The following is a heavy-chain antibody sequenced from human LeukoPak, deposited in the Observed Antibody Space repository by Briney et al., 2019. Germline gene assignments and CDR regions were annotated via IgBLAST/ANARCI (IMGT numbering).Heavy chain of an antibody. J-gene: IGHJ4*02. Sequence: SETLSLTCTVSGGSISSYYWSWIRQPPGKGLEWIGEINHSGSTNYNPSLKSRVTISVDTPKNQFSLKLSSVTAADTAVYYCARGPRQNSSFYVWGQGTLVNVSS. CDR2: INHSGST. D-gene: IGHD6-19*01. CDR3: ARGPRQNSSFYV. V-gene: IGHV4-34*01. CDR1: GGSISSYY.